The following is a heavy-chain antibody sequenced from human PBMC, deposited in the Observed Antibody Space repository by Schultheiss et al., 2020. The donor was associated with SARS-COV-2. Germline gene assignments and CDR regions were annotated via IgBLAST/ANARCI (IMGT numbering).Heavy chain of an antibody. CDR2: IRYDGSNS. D-gene: IGHD6-19*01. V-gene: IGHV3-30*02. J-gene: IGHJ4*02. Sequence: GGSLRLSCAASGFTFSSYGMHWVRQAPGKGLEWVAFIRYDGSNSYYADSVKGRFTISRDNSKNTLYLQMNSLRAEDTAVYYCAKGPSIAVAGTGYYFDYWGQGTLVTVSS. CDR3: AKGPSIAVAGTGYYFDY. CDR1: GFTFSSYG.